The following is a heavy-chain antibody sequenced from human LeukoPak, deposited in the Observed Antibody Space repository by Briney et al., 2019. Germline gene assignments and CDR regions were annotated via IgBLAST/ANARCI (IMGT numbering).Heavy chain of an antibody. V-gene: IGHV3-74*01. CDR1: GFSFRSHW. J-gene: IGHJ6*02. Sequence: QPGGSLRLSCAASGFSFRSHWMHWVRQAPGKGLVWVSRINKDGSSTSYADSVKGQVTTSRDNAKNTLYLQMNSLRAEDTAAYYCARDGENYDMDVWGQGTTVTVSS. CDR2: INKDGSST. D-gene: IGHD3-10*01. CDR3: ARDGENYDMDV.